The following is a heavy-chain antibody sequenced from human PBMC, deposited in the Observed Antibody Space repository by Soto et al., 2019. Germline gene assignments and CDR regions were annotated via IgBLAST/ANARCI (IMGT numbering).Heavy chain of an antibody. CDR1: GFTFDKVW. V-gene: IGHV3-15*07. CDR2: IKSKTDGGTT. CDR3: TTGRDDRRY. Sequence: EVQLVESGGGLVKPGGSLRLSCAVSGFTFDKVWMNWVRQAPGKGLEWVGRIKSKTDGGTTDYAAPVKGRFTISRDDSKNMLYLQMNSLKTEDTGMYFCTTGRDDRRYGGQGTLVTVAS. D-gene: IGHD3-3*01. J-gene: IGHJ4*02.